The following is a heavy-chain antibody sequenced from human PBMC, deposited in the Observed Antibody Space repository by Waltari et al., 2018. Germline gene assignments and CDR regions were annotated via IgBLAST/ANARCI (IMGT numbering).Heavy chain of an antibody. V-gene: IGHV5-51*01. CDR3: ASPDGYNYDWGAFDI. CDR1: GYSFTSYW. CDR2: IYPGDSDT. J-gene: IGHJ3*02. Sequence: EVQLVQSGAEVKKPGESLKISCKGSGYSFTSYWIGWVRQMPGKGLEWMGIIYPGDSDTRYSPAFQGPVTISADKSISTAYLQWSSLKASDTAMYYCASPDGYNYDWGAFDIWGQGTMVTVSS. D-gene: IGHD3-16*01.